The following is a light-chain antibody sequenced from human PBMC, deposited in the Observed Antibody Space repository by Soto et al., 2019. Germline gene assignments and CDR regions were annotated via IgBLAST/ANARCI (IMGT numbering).Light chain of an antibody. CDR2: EVT. CDR3: CSYAGSSTFV. CDR1: SSDVGSYNV. J-gene: IGLJ7*01. Sequence: QSALTQPASVSGSPGQSITISCTGTSSDVGSYNVVSWYQQHPGKAPKLMIYEVTKRPSGVPNRFSGSKSDNTASLTISGLQAEDEADYYCCSYAGSSTFVFGGGTQLTVL. V-gene: IGLV2-23*02.